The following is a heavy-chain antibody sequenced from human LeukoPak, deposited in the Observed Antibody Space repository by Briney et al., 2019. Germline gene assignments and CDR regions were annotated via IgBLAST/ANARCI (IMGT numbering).Heavy chain of an antibody. CDR1: GYTFTSYG. Sequence: ASVKVSCKASGYTFTSYGISWVRQAPGQGLEWMGWISAYNGNTNYAQKLQGRVTMTTDTSTSTAYMELRSLRSGDTAVYYCARVGYSSGWYNYFDYWGQGTLVTVSS. CDR3: ARVGYSSGWYNYFDY. J-gene: IGHJ4*02. D-gene: IGHD6-19*01. V-gene: IGHV1-18*01. CDR2: ISAYNGNT.